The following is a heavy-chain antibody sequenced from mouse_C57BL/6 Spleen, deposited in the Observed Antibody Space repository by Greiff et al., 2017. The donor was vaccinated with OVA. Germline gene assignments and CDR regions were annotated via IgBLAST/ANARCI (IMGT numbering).Heavy chain of an antibody. CDR3: ARRGGTDAMDY. Sequence: EVHLVESGGGLVKPGGSLKLSCAASGFTFSSYAMSWVRQTPEKRLEWVATISDGGSYTYYPDNVKGRFAISRDNAKNNLYLQMSHLKSEDTAMYYCARRGGTDAMDYWGQGTSVTVSS. CDR2: ISDGGSYT. CDR1: GFTFSSYA. V-gene: IGHV5-4*01. J-gene: IGHJ4*01. D-gene: IGHD4-1*01.